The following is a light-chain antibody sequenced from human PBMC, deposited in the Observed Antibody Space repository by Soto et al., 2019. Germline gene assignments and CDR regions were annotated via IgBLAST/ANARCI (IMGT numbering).Light chain of an antibody. J-gene: IGKJ2*01. CDR1: QSISSY. Sequence: DIQMTQSPSSLSASVGDRVTITCRASQSISSYLNWYQQKPGKAPKRLIYAASSLQSGVPSRFSGSGSGTDFTLTTSSLQPEDVATYYCQQRYSTPLYTFGQGTKLEIK. CDR3: QQRYSTPLYT. CDR2: AAS. V-gene: IGKV1-39*01.